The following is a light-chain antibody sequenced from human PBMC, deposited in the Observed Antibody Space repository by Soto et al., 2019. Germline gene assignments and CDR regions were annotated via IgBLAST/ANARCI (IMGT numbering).Light chain of an antibody. CDR1: YIVICCY. J-gene: IGKJ1*01. CDR2: GAS. CDR3: QQYGSSPQT. Sequence: EIVLTQSPGALSLSPGEKTTLYCRANYIVICCYFALFHQKSGLALRLLIYGASSRSTGIPDRFSGSGSGTDFTLTICRLEPEDFAVYYCQQYGSSPQTVGQGTKVDIK. V-gene: IGKV3-20*01.